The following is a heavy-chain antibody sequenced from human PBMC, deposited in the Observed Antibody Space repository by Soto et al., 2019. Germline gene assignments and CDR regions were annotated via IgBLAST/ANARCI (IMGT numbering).Heavy chain of an antibody. D-gene: IGHD3-10*01. V-gene: IGHV4-59*08. CDR2: IYYSGST. J-gene: IGHJ6*03. CDR3: ARHPVRGILGDYYMDV. Sequence: SETLSLTCTVSGVSISNYYWSWIRQPPGKGLEWIGYIYYSGSTNYNPSLKSRITISADTSKNQVSLKLTSVTAADTAVYSCARHPVRGILGDYYMDVWGKGTTVTVSS. CDR1: GVSISNYY.